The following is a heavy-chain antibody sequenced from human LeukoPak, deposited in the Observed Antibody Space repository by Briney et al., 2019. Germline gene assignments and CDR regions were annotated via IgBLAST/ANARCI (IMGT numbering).Heavy chain of an antibody. CDR3: ARDGDILTGYSAIDY. J-gene: IGHJ4*02. CDR2: IIPILGIA. Sequence: SVTVSCKASGGTFSSYAISWVRQAPGQGLEWMGRIIPILGIANYAQKFQGRVTITADKSTSTAYKELRSLRSDDTAVYYCARDGDILTGYSAIDYWGQGTLVTVSS. D-gene: IGHD3-9*01. CDR1: GGTFSSYA. V-gene: IGHV1-69*04.